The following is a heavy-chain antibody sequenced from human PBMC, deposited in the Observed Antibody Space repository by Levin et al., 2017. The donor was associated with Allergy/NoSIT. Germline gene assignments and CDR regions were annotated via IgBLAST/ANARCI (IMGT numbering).Heavy chain of an antibody. Sequence: GESLKISCKGSGYSFTNYWIGWVRQMPGKGLEWMGIIYPGDSDTRYSPSFQGQVTISADKSISTAYLQWSSLKASDTAMYYCARRSLNWGSHRWDFDYWGQGTLVTVSS. CDR2: IYPGDSDT. V-gene: IGHV5-51*01. CDR1: GYSFTNYW. D-gene: IGHD7-27*01. J-gene: IGHJ4*02. CDR3: ARRSLNWGSHRWDFDY.